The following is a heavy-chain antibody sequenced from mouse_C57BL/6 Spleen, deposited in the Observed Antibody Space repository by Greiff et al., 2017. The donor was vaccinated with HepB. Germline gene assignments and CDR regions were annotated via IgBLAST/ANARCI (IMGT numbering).Heavy chain of an antibody. J-gene: IGHJ4*01. CDR2: IDPSDSYT. Sequence: VQLQQPGAELVKPGASVKLSCKASGYTFTSYWMQWVKQRPGQGLEWIGEIDPSDSYTNYNQKFKGKATLTVDTAASTAYMQLSSLTSEDSAVYYCARCGYGSSSYAMDYWGQGTSVTVSS. CDR3: ARCGYGSSSYAMDY. CDR1: GYTFTSYW. D-gene: IGHD1-1*01. V-gene: IGHV1-50*01.